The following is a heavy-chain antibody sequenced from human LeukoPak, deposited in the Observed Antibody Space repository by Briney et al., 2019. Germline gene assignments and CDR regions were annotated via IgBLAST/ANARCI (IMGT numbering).Heavy chain of an antibody. D-gene: IGHD3-3*01. Sequence: GGSLRLSCAVSGFTFSSYSMNWVRRAPGKGLEWVSYIGSSVSTRYYADSVKGRFTISRDNGKHSLYLQMNSLRAEDTAVYYCAREGSDFWSGYSKGYFDYWGQGALVTVSS. V-gene: IGHV3-48*01. CDR2: IGSSVSTR. J-gene: IGHJ4*02. CDR3: AREGSDFWSGYSKGYFDY. CDR1: GFTFSSYS.